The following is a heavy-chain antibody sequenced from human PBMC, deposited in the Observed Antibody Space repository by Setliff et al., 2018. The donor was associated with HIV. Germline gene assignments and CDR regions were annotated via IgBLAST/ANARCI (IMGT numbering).Heavy chain of an antibody. V-gene: IGHV7-4-1*02. Sequence: ASVKVSCKASGYTFTSYAMNWVRQAPGQGLEWMGWINTNTGNPTYAQGFTGRFVFSLDTSVSTAYLQTSSLKAEDTAVYYCARGGDRMQIWSRFPFDIWGQGTMVTVSS. CDR2: INTNTGNP. CDR1: GYTFTSYA. CDR3: ARGGDRMQIWSRFPFDI. D-gene: IGHD3-10*01. J-gene: IGHJ3*02.